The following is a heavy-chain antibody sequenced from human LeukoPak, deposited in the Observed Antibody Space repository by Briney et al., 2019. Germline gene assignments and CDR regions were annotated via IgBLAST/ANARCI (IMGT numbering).Heavy chain of an antibody. V-gene: IGHV3-7*03. Sequence: GGSLRLSCAASGFTFSSYWMSWVRQAPGNGLEWVANIKQDGSEKYYVDPVKGRFTISRDNAKNSLYLQMNSLRAEDTAVYYCARGRRWSSGWEINYFDYWGQGTLVTVSS. CDR3: ARGRRWSSGWEINYFDY. CDR1: GFTFSSYW. J-gene: IGHJ4*02. CDR2: IKQDGSEK. D-gene: IGHD6-19*01.